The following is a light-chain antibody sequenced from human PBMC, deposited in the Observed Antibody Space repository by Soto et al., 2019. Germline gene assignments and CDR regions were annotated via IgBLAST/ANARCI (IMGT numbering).Light chain of an antibody. CDR2: GAY. CDR1: QSITTS. J-gene: IGKJ1*01. CDR3: KQSYSLPRT. Sequence: DVQLTQSPSSLSASIGDTVTISCRSSQSITTSVNWYQQKSGRPHALLIYGAYALQIGVHHRFSASGSGTDFTLTITGLQHEDFATYYCKQSYSLPRTFGQGTKVDI. V-gene: IGKV1-39*01.